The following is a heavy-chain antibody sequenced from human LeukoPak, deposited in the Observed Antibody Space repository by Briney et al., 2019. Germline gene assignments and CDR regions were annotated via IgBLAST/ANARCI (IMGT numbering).Heavy chain of an antibody. J-gene: IGHJ4*01. V-gene: IGHV3-30*02. CDR1: GFSFSSYG. CDR2: IRYDESNE. Sequence: GGSLRVSCSASGFSFSSYGMHWVRQAPGKGLEWVAFIRYDESNEYYADSVKGRFTISRDNSKDTLYLQMNSLRVEDTAIYLCTKSYGANYFDSWGHGTLVTVSS. D-gene: IGHD4-23*01. CDR3: TKSYGANYFDS.